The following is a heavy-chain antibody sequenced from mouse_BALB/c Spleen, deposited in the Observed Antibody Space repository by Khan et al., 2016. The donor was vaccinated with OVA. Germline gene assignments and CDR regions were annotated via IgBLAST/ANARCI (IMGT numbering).Heavy chain of an antibody. CDR2: IAPGSGCT. Sequence: DLVKPGASMKLSCKASGYTFTSYWINWIKQRPGQGLEWIGRIAPGSGCTHSNEMFKGKATLTIDTSSRTAYIQLSSLSSEDSAVYFCARENDYDRTCYAMDYWGQGTSVTVSS. CDR3: ARENDYDRTCYAMDY. J-gene: IGHJ4*01. D-gene: IGHD2-4*01. V-gene: IGHV1S41*01. CDR1: GYTFTSYW.